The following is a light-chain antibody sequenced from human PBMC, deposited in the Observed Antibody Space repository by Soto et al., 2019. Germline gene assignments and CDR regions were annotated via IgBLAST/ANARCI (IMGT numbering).Light chain of an antibody. Sequence: EIVLTQSPATLSLSPGERATLSCRASQSVSSYLAWYQQKPGQATRLLIYDASSRATGIPARFSGSGSGTDFTLTISSLEPEDFAVYYCQQRSNFYTFGQGTKLEIK. CDR1: QSVSSY. J-gene: IGKJ2*01. CDR2: DAS. V-gene: IGKV3-11*01. CDR3: QQRSNFYT.